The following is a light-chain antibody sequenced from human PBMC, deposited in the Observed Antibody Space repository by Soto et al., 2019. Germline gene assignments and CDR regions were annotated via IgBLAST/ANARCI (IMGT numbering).Light chain of an antibody. Sequence: QSALTQPASVSGSPGQSITIPCTGNSSDVGGYKYVSWYQQYPGKAPRLMIYEVSNRPSGVSNRFSGSKSGNTASLTISGLQAEDEADYYCSSYTSSTTWVFGGRTKLTVL. CDR3: SSYTSSTTWV. CDR1: SSDVGGYKY. V-gene: IGLV2-14*01. J-gene: IGLJ3*02. CDR2: EVS.